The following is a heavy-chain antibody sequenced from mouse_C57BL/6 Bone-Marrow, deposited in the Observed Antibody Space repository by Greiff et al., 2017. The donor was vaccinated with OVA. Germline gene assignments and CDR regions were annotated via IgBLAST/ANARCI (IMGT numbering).Heavy chain of an antibody. CDR1: GYTFTDYY. J-gene: IGHJ2*01. CDR2: INPYNGGT. CDR3: APHTPYFDY. V-gene: IGHV1-19*01. Sequence: VQLKESGPVLVKPGASVKMSCKASGYTFTDYYMNWVKQSHGKSLEWIGVINPYNGGTSYNQKFKGKATLTVDKSSSTAYMELNSLTSEDSAVYYCAPHTPYFDYWGQGTTLTVSS.